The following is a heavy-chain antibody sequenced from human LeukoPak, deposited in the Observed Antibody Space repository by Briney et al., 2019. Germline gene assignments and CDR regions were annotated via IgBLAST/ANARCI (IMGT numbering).Heavy chain of an antibody. V-gene: IGHV1-69*13. CDR1: GGTFSSYA. J-gene: IGHJ4*02. CDR2: IIPIFGTA. Sequence: ASVKVSCKASGGTFSSYAISWVRQAPGQGLEWMGGIIPIFGTANYAQKFQGRVTITADESTSTAYMELSSLRSDDTAVYYCARASWRGIAVAGGDYWGQGTLVTVSS. D-gene: IGHD6-19*01. CDR3: ARASWRGIAVAGGDY.